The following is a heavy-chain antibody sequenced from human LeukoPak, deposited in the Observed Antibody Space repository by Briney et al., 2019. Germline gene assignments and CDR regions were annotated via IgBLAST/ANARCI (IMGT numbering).Heavy chain of an antibody. CDR1: GGSFSSFA. D-gene: IGHD2-2*01. J-gene: IGHJ4*02. CDR2: IVPTIGTA. Sequence: SVKVSCKTSGGSFSSFAITWVRQAPGQGLEWMGRIVPTIGTANYTQKFQDRVSITTDESTSTVYMELSSLRSDDTAVYYCTLAAAAFTLFDHWGQGTLVIVSS. V-gene: IGHV1-69*05. CDR3: TLAAAAFTLFDH.